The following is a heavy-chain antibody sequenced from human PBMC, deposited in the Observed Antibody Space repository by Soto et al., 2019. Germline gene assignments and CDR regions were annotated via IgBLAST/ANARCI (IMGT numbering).Heavy chain of an antibody. CDR3: AKDRRAAAEYYFDY. Sequence: PGGSLRLSCAASGFTFDDYALHWGRQAPGKGLEWVSGISWNSGSIGYADSVKGRFTISRDNAKNSLYLQMNSLRAEDTALYYCAKDRRAAAEYYFDYWGQGTLVTVSS. CDR2: ISWNSGSI. D-gene: IGHD6-13*01. V-gene: IGHV3-9*01. J-gene: IGHJ4*02. CDR1: GFTFDDYA.